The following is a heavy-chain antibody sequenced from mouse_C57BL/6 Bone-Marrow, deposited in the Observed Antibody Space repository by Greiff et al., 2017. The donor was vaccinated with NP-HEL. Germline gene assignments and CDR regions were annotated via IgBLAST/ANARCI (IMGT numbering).Heavy chain of an antibody. Sequence: QVQLQQPGAELVKPGASVKMSCKASGYTFTSYWITWVKQRPGQGLEWIGDIYPGSGSTNYNEKFKSKATLTVDTSSSTAYMQLSSLTSEDSAVYYCASYYSNSYYFDYWGQGTTLTVSS. D-gene: IGHD2-5*01. J-gene: IGHJ2*01. CDR1: GYTFTSYW. V-gene: IGHV1-55*01. CDR3: ASYYSNSYYFDY. CDR2: IYPGSGST.